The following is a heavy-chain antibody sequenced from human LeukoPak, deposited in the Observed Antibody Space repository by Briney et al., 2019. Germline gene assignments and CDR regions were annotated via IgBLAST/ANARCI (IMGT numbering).Heavy chain of an antibody. D-gene: IGHD3-3*01. J-gene: IGHJ6*03. CDR2: FDPEDGET. V-gene: IGHV1-24*01. Sequence: ALVKVSCKVSGYTLTELSMHWVRQAPGKGLEWMGGFDPEDGETIYAQKFQGRVTMTRDTSISTAYMELSRLRSDDTAVYYCARTFGTIFGVAGDYYYYYMDVWGKGTTVTVSS. CDR1: GYTLTELS. CDR3: ARTFGTIFGVAGDYYYYYMDV.